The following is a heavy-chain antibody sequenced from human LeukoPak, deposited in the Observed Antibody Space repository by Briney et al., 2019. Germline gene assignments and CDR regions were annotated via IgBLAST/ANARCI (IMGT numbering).Heavy chain of an antibody. CDR1: GGSISSSSYY. J-gene: IGHJ4*02. Sequence: SETLSLICTVSGGSISSSSYYWDWIRQPPGKGLEWIGSIYYSGSTYYNPSLKSRVTISVDTSKDQFSLNLSSVTAADTAVYYCARLYYDSSGYYQICYFDYWGQGTLVTVSS. V-gene: IGHV4-39*01. CDR2: IYYSGST. D-gene: IGHD3-22*01. CDR3: ARLYYDSSGYYQICYFDY.